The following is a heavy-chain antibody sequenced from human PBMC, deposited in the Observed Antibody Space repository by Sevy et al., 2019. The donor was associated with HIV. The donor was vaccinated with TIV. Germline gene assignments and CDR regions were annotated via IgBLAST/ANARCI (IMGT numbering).Heavy chain of an antibody. Sequence: GGSLRLSCAASGFTFSSYWINWVRQAPGEGLEWVANINQGGNQKHYTDSVKGRFTISRDNAENAVYLQMNSLRVEDTAVYYCARGPSGAAAGRFDSWGQGTLVTVSS. CDR3: ARGPSGAAAGRFDS. D-gene: IGHD6-13*01. CDR1: GFTFSSYW. J-gene: IGHJ4*02. CDR2: INQGGNQK. V-gene: IGHV3-7*01.